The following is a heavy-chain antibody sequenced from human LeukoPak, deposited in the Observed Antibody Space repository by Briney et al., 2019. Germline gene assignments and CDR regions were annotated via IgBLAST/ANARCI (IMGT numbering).Heavy chain of an antibody. V-gene: IGHV3-30*18. CDR3: AKDQKRGYSYGYPFYYYYMDV. CDR1: GFTFSSYG. Sequence: GGSLRLSCAASGFTFSSYGMHWVRQAPGKGLEWVAVISYDGSNKYYADSVKGRFTISRDNSKNTLYLQMNSLRAEDTAVYYCAKDQKRGYSYGYPFYYYYMDVWGKGTTVTISS. J-gene: IGHJ6*03. CDR2: ISYDGSNK. D-gene: IGHD5-18*01.